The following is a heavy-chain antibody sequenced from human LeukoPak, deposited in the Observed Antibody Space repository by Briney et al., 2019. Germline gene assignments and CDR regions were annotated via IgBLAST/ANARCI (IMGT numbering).Heavy chain of an antibody. CDR3: ARRGATVSGDY. Sequence: SETLSLTCTVSGGSISSSSHYWGWIRQPPGKVLEWIASIYSSGSTYYNPSLRSRVAISVDTSKNHFSLKLSSVTAADTAVYYCARRGATVSGDYWGQGTLIIVSS. D-gene: IGHD5-12*01. J-gene: IGHJ4*02. V-gene: IGHV4-39*02. CDR2: IYSSGST. CDR1: GGSISSSSHY.